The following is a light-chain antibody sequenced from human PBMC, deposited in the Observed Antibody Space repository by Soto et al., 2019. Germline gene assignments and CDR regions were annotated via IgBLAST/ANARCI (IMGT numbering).Light chain of an antibody. V-gene: IGKV1-39*01. J-gene: IGKJ2*01. CDR1: QSISNY. Sequence: DIQMTQSPSSLSASVGDRVTITCRASQSISNYLNWYQQKPGKAPKLLIYAASSLQSGVPSRFSGSGSRTDFTLTITSLQLEDFATYYCQQSYSSPRTFGQGTKLEIK. CDR2: AAS. CDR3: QQSYSSPRT.